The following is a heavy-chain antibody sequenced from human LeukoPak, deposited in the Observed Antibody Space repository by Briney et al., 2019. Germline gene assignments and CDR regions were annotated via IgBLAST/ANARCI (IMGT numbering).Heavy chain of an antibody. CDR3: ARGAGYNYPYYFDY. CDR2: ITASGTAM. D-gene: IGHD5-24*01. J-gene: IGHJ4*02. CDR1: GFTFSSYS. V-gene: IGHV3-48*02. Sequence: GGSLRLSCAASGFTFSSYSMNWVRQAPGKGLEWVSHITASGTAMFYADSVKGRFTISRDNAKNSLYLQMNSLRDEDTAVYYCARGAGYNYPYYFDYWGQGTLVTVSS.